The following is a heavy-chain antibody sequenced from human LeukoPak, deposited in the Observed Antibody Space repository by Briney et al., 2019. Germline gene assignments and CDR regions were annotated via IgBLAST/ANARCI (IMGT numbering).Heavy chain of an antibody. CDR3: ARGGDGYNYDLYYFDY. CDR2: INPSGGST. J-gene: IGHJ4*02. Sequence: ASVKVSCKASGYTFTSYYMHWVRQAPGQGLEWMGIINPSGGSTSYAQKFQGRVTMTRDTSTSTVYMELSSLRSEDTAVYYCARGGDGYNYDLYYFDYWGQGTLVTVSS. D-gene: IGHD5-24*01. CDR1: GYTFTSYY. V-gene: IGHV1-46*01.